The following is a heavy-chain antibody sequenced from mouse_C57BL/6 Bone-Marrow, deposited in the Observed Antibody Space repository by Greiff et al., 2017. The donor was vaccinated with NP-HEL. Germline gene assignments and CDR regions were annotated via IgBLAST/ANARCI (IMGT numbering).Heavy chain of an antibody. CDR3: ARGVWLRYFDY. Sequence: VMLVESGAELAKPGASVKLSCKASGYTFTSYWMLWVKQRPGQGLEWIGYINPSSGYTKYNQKFKDKATLTADKSSSTAYMQLSSLTYEDSAVYYCARGVWLRYFDYWGQGTTLTVSS. J-gene: IGHJ2*01. D-gene: IGHD2-2*01. V-gene: IGHV1-7*01. CDR2: INPSSGYT. CDR1: GYTFTSYW.